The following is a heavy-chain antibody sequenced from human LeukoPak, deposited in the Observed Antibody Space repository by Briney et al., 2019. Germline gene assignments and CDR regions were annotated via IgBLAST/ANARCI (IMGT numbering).Heavy chain of an antibody. CDR1: GFTFSSYG. CDR2: IWYDGSNT. CDR3: ASAPTRGTPFDY. Sequence: GGSLRLSCAASGFTFSSYGMHWVRQAPGKGLEWVAVIWYDGSNTYYADSVKGRFTISRDNPKNTLYLQMNSLRAEDPAVYYCASAPTRGTPFDYWGQGTLVTVSS. D-gene: IGHD2-15*01. J-gene: IGHJ4*02. V-gene: IGHV3-33*01.